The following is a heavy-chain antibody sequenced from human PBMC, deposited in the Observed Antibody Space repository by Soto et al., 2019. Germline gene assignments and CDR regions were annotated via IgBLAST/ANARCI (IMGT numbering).Heavy chain of an antibody. V-gene: IGHV3-74*01. Sequence: EVQLVESGGGLVQPGGSLRLSCVVSGITFSTYRMHWVRQAPGKGLVWVSHIKSVGTVTHYTDSVRGRFIISRDNAKNTLFLQMNSLRAEDTAVYYCARENYDFWSGYYLDYWGQGTLVTVSS. CDR1: GITFSTYR. CDR2: IKSVGTVT. D-gene: IGHD3-3*01. CDR3: ARENYDFWSGYYLDY. J-gene: IGHJ4*02.